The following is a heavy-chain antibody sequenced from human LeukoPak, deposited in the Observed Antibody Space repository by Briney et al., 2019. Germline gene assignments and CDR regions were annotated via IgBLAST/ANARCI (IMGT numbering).Heavy chain of an antibody. D-gene: IGHD5-18*01. CDR3: ARERGYSYGYGTGWFDP. CDR2: INHSGST. J-gene: IGHJ5*02. CDR1: GGSFSGYY. Sequence: SETLSLTCAVYGGSFSGYYWSWIRQPPGEGLEWIGEINHSGSTNYNPSLKSRVTISVDTSKNQFSLKLSSVTAADTAVYYCARERGYSYGYGTGWFDPWGQGTLVTVSS. V-gene: IGHV4-34*01.